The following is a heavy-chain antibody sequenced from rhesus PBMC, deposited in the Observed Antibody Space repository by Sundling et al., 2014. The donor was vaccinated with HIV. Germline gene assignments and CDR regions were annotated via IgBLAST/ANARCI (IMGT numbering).Heavy chain of an antibody. J-gene: IGHJ4*01. D-gene: IGHD3-40*01. Sequence: QVQLQESGPGLVKPSETLSLTCTVSGASISSYWWSWIRQPPGKGLEWIGEIDGNSGTSNYNPSLKSRVAFSTDTSKNQFSLKLSSVTVADTAVYFCATWYDYDVSSRYGGTNYWGQGVRVTVSS. CDR1: GASISSYW. V-gene: IGHV4-80*01. CDR2: IDGNSGTS. CDR3: ATWYDYDVSSRYGGTNY.